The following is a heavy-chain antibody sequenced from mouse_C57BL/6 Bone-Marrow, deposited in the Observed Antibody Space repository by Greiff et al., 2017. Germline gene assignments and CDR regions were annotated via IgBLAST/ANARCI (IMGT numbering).Heavy chain of an antibody. CDR1: GYTFTSYW. D-gene: IGHD1-1*01. Sequence: VQLQQSGTELVKPGASVKLSCKASGYTFTSYWMHWVKQRPGQGLEWIGNINPSNGGTNYNEKFKSKATLTVDKSSSTAYMQLSSLTSEDSAVYYCASLLLRSYWYFDVWGTGTTVTVSS. CDR2: INPSNGGT. V-gene: IGHV1-53*01. J-gene: IGHJ1*03. CDR3: ASLLLRSYWYFDV.